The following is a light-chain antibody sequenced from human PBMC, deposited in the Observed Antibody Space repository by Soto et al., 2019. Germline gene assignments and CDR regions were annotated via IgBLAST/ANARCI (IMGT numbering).Light chain of an antibody. V-gene: IGLV2-14*03. Sequence: QSALTQPASVSGSPGQSTTISCTGTSSDVGGYNYVSWYQQHPGKAPKLMIYDINNRPSGVSDRVFGSKSGNTASLTISGLQAEDEADYYCCSYSTSSTRVVFGGGTKVTVL. J-gene: IGLJ2*01. CDR1: SSDVGGYNY. CDR2: DIN. CDR3: CSYSTSSTRVV.